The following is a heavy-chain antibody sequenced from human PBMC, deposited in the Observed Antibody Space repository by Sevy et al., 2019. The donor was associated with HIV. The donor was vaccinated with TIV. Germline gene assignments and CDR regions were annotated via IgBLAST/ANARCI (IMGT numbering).Heavy chain of an antibody. J-gene: IGHJ3*02. V-gene: IGHV3-15*01. CDR3: WVLGDSSPDASDI. D-gene: IGHD2-21*02. CDR2: VKSESDGGTT. CDR1: GFTFSTAW. Sequence: GGSLRLSCAASGFTFSTAWMNWVRQAPGRGLEWVARVKSESDGGTTHYAAPVKGRFAISRDDSKNTVYLQMSSLTTEDTAVYYCWVLGDSSPDASDIWGQGTMVTVS.